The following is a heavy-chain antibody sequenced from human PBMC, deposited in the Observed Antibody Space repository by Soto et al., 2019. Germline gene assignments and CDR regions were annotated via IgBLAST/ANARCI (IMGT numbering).Heavy chain of an antibody. Sequence: GGSLRLSCAASGFTFSDYYMNWVRQVPGKGLEWVANIKQDGSEIYFVDSLKGRFTISRDNARNSVYLQMNSLRAEDTAVYYCARGPYYDIFLDFWGQGTLVTVSS. CDR2: IKQDGSEI. D-gene: IGHD3-9*01. J-gene: IGHJ4*02. CDR3: ARGPYYDIFLDF. CDR1: GFTFSDYY. V-gene: IGHV3-7*03.